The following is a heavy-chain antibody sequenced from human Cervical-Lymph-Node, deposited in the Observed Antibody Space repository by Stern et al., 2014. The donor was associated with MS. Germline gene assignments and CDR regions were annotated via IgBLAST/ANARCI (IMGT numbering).Heavy chain of an antibody. J-gene: IGHJ6*02. CDR2: ISGSGGSR. D-gene: IGHD3-22*01. CDR3: AKQYFDSSGYSYYYGMDV. Sequence: EVQLVQSGGDLVQPGGSLRLSCAASGLTFNKYPMHWVRQAPGKGMEWVSTISGSGGSRYDADSVKGRFTISRDNSENTLYLQMHSLRAEDTAIYYCAKQYFDSSGYSYYYGMDVWGQGTTVTVSS. CDR1: GLTFNKYP. V-gene: IGHV3-23*04.